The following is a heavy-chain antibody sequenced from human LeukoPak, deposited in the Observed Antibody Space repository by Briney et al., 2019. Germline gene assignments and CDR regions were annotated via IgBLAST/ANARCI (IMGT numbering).Heavy chain of an antibody. CDR3: AREFMITFGGVISGYDY. J-gene: IGHJ4*02. D-gene: IGHD3-16*01. CDR1: GFTFSSYW. Sequence: QPGGSLRLSCAASGFTFSSYWMSWVRQAPGKGLEWVANIKQDGSEKYYVDSVKGRFTISRDNAKNSLYLQMNSLRAEDTAVYYCAREFMITFGGVISGYDYWGQGTLVTVSS. CDR2: IKQDGSEK. V-gene: IGHV3-7*01.